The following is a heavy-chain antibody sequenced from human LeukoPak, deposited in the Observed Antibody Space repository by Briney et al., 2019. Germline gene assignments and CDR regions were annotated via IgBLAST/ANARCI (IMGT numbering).Heavy chain of an antibody. CDR1: GYTFTSYG. J-gene: IGHJ5*02. CDR2: ISAYNGNT. CDR3: ARDPVTGAAVGWFDP. V-gene: IGHV1-18*01. D-gene: IGHD7-27*01. Sequence: GASVKVSCKASGYTFTSYGISWVRQAPGQGLEWMGWISAYNGNTNYAQKLQGRVTMTTDTSTSTAYMELRSLRSDDTAVYYCARDPVTGAAVGWFDPWGQGTPVTVSS.